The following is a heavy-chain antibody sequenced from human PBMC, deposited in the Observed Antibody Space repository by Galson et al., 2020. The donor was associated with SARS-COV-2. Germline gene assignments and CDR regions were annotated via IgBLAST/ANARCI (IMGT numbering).Heavy chain of an antibody. CDR1: GGSFSGYY. Sequence: SETSLTCAVYGGSFSGYYWSWIRQPPGKGLEWIGEINHSGSTNYNPSLKSRVTISVDTSKNQFSLKLSSVTAADTAVYYCARGGIAAAGTVVWFDPWGQGTLVTVSS. J-gene: IGHJ5*02. V-gene: IGHV4-34*01. D-gene: IGHD6-13*01. CDR3: ARGGIAAAGTVVWFDP. CDR2: INHSGST.